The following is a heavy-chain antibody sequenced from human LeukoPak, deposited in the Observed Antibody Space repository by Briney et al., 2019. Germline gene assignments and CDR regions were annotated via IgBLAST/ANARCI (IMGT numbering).Heavy chain of an antibody. D-gene: IGHD6-19*01. CDR3: AKDTRYSIGVSWFDP. CDR2: ISGSGSST. CDR1: AFTFSSYA. Sequence: PGGSLRLSCAASAFTFSSYAMSWVRQAPGKGLEWVSGISGSGSSTYYADSVKGRFTISRDNSKNTLYLQMNSLRAEDTAVYYCAKDTRYSIGVSWFDPWGQGTLVTVSS. V-gene: IGHV3-23*01. J-gene: IGHJ5*02.